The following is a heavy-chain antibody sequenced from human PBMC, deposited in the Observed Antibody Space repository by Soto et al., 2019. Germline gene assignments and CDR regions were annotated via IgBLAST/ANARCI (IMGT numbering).Heavy chain of an antibody. CDR3: ARDSSGWFYFDY. CDR1: GGSTSSGDYY. D-gene: IGHD6-19*01. CDR2: IYYSGST. J-gene: IGHJ4*02. V-gene: IGHV4-30-4*01. Sequence: TSETLSLTCNVSGGSTSSGDYYWSWIRQPPRKGLEWIGYIYYSGSTYYNPSLKSRVTISVDTSKNQFSLKLSSVTAADTAVYYCARDSSGWFYFDYWGQGTLVTVSS.